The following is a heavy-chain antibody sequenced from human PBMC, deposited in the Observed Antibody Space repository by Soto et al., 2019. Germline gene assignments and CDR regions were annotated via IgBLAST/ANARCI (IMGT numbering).Heavy chain of an antibody. D-gene: IGHD3-22*01. V-gene: IGHV4-31*03. CDR2: IYYSGST. CDR3: ARKPGYYDSSGQKRGWFDP. J-gene: IGHJ5*02. Sequence: SETLSLTCTVSGGSISSGGYYWSWIRQHPGKGLEWIGYIYYSGSTYYNPSLKSRVTISVDTSKNQFSLKLSSVTAADTAVYYCARKPGYYDSSGQKRGWFDPWGQGTLVTVSS. CDR1: GGSISSGGYY.